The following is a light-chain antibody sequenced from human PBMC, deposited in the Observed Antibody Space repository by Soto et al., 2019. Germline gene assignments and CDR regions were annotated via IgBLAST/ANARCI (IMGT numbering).Light chain of an antibody. V-gene: IGKV3-15*01. J-gene: IGKJ1*01. CDR3: QQYNNWPPLT. CDR1: QSVSSN. CDR2: CAS. Sequence: EIVMTQSPATLSVSPGERATLSCRASQSVSSNLAWYQQKPGQAPRLLIYCASTRATGIPARFSGSGSGTEFTLTISSLQSEDVAVYYCQQYNNWPPLTFGQGTKVEIK.